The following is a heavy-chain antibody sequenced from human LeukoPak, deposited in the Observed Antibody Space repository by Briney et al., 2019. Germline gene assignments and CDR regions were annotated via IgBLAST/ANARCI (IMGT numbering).Heavy chain of an antibody. D-gene: IGHD6-13*01. CDR3: ARVAASGNDY. J-gene: IGHJ4*02. CDR2: IYYSGST. CDR1: GDSISSGGYS. Sequence: SETLSLTCAVSGDSISSGGYSWSWIRQPRGKGLEWIGYIYYSGSTYYNPSLKSRVTISVDTSKNQFSLKLSSVTAADTAVYYCARVAASGNDYWGQGTLVTVSS. V-gene: IGHV4-30-4*07.